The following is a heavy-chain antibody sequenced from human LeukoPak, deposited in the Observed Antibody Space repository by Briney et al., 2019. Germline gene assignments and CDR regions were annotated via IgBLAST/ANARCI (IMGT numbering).Heavy chain of an antibody. V-gene: IGHV3-23*01. CDR2: ISGGGAGT. CDR3: AKDFVRYNMQFDY. CDR1: GLSFGFYA. Sequence: GGTLRLSCVASGLSFGFYAMSWVRQAPGKGLEWVSAISGGGAGTYYADSVRDRFTISRDNSKNTLYLQMDSLRAEDTALYYCAKDFVRYNMQFDYWGQGALVTVSS. D-gene: IGHD1-14*01. J-gene: IGHJ4*02.